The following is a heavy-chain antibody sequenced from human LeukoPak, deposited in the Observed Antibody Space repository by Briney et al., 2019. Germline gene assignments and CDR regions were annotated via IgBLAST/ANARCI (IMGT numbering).Heavy chain of an antibody. CDR3: ARDYGGGPYYFDY. J-gene: IGHJ4*02. CDR2: IYYSGST. CDR1: GGSISSGDYY. D-gene: IGHD4/OR15-4a*01. Sequence: SQTLSLTCTVSGGSISSGDYYWSWIRQPPGKGLEWIGYIYYSGSTCYNPSLKSRVTISVDTSKNQFSLKLSSVTAADTAVYYCARDYGGGPYYFDYWGQGTLVTVSS. V-gene: IGHV4-30-4*01.